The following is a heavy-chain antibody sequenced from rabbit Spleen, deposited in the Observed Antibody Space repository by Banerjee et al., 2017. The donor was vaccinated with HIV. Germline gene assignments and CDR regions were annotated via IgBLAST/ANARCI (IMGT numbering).Heavy chain of an antibody. CDR1: GFSFSNKAV. CDR2: INAVTGKA. CDR3: ARDLASVIGWNFNL. J-gene: IGHJ4*01. Sequence: QEQLVESGGGLVRPGASLTLTCKASGFSFSNKAVMCWVRQAPGKGLEWIACINAVTGKAVYATWAKGRFTFSKTSSTTVTLQLTSLTAADTATYFCARDLASVIGWNFNLGGPGTLVTVS. D-gene: IGHD4-1*01. V-gene: IGHV1S45*01.